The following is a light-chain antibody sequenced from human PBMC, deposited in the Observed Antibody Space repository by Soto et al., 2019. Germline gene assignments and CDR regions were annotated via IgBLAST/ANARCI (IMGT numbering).Light chain of an antibody. CDR3: SSYAGSGMV. CDR1: SSDVGGYNY. CDR2: EVS. J-gene: IGLJ2*01. V-gene: IGLV2-8*01. Sequence: QSALTQPPSASGSPGQSVTISCTGTSSDVGGYNYVSWYQQHPGKAPKLMIYEVSKRPSGVPDRFSGSKSGNTASLTVSGLQAEDEADYYCSSYAGSGMVFGGGTKLTVL.